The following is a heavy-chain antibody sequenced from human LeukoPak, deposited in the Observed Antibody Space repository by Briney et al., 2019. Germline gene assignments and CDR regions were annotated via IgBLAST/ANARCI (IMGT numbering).Heavy chain of an antibody. V-gene: IGHV1-69*13. D-gene: IGHD1-26*01. CDR1: GGTFSSYA. CDR3: ARYIVGARDNYMDV. Sequence: SVKVSCKASGGTFSSYAISWVRQAPGQGLEWMGGIIPIFGTANYAQKFQGRVTITADESTSTAYMELSSLRSEDTAVYYCARYIVGARDNYMDVWGKGTTVSVSS. CDR2: IIPIFGTA. J-gene: IGHJ6*03.